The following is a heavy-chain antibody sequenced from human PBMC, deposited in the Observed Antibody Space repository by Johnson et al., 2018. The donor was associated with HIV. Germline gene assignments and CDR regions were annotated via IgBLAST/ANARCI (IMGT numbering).Heavy chain of an antibody. J-gene: IGHJ3*02. V-gene: IGHV3-9*01. CDR3: AKARGRYSSGVDALDI. CDR2: ISWNSDNI. D-gene: IGHD6-19*01. CDR1: GFTFDDYA. Sequence: LVESGGGLVKPGGSLRLSCAASGFTFDDYAMHWVRQAPGKGLEWVSGISWNSDNIAYADSVRGRITIARDNAKNSLHLQMNSLRAEDTAFYYCAKARGRYSSGVDALDIRGQGTMVTVSS.